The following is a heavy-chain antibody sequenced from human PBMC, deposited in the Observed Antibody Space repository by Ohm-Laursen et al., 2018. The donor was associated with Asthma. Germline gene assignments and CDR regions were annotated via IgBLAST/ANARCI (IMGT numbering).Heavy chain of an antibody. CDR1: GYTFTGYY. Sequence: ASVKVSCKASGYTFTGYYMNWVRQAHGQGLEWMGRINPNNGGTNYAQKFQGRVTMTRDASISTAYMELSRLRSDDTAVYYCARDRDFWSGYYLNDAFDIWGQGTLVTVSS. CDR2: INPNNGGT. CDR3: ARDRDFWSGYYLNDAFDI. D-gene: IGHD3-3*01. J-gene: IGHJ3*02. V-gene: IGHV1-2*06.